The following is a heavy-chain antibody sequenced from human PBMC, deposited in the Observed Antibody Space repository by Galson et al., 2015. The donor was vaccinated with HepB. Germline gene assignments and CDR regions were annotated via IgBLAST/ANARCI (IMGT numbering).Heavy chain of an antibody. J-gene: IGHJ4*02. D-gene: IGHD3-10*01. V-gene: IGHV4-39*07. CDR3: ARVRYYGSGSYYDDY. CDR1: GGSISSSSYY. CDR2: IYYSGST. Sequence: ETLSLTCTVSGGSISSSSYYWGWIRQPPGKGLEWIGSIYYSGSTYYNPSLKSRVTISVDTSKNQFSLKLSSVTAADTAVYYCARVRYYGSGSYYDDYWGQGTLVTVSS.